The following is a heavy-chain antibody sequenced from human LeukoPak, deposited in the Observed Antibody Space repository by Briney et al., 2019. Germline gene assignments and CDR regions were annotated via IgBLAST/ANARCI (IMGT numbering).Heavy chain of an antibody. CDR1: GGSFSGYY. CDR2: IDHSGST. CDR3: TKFDAGTGYYYGMDV. V-gene: IGHV4-34*01. J-gene: IGHJ6*02. Sequence: SETLSLTCAVYGGSFSGYYWSWIRQPPGKGLEWIGEIDHSGSTNYNPSLKSRVTISVDTSKNQFSLKLSSVTAADTAVYYCTKFDAGTGYYYGMDVWGQGTTVTVSS. D-gene: IGHD6-13*01.